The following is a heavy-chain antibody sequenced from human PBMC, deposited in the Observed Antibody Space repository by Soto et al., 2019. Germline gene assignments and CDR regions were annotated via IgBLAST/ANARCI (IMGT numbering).Heavy chain of an antibody. CDR2: ISGSGDST. V-gene: IGHV3-23*01. J-gene: IGHJ4*02. CDR1: RFTFSSYA. D-gene: IGHD1-26*01. Sequence: EVQLLESGGSLVQPGGSLRLSCAASRFTFSSYAMSWVRQAPGKGLEWVSVISGSGDSTYYADSVKGRFTISRDNSKNTLYLQMNSLRAEDTAVHYCAKRGSGSQFDYWGQGTLVTVSS. CDR3: AKRGSGSQFDY.